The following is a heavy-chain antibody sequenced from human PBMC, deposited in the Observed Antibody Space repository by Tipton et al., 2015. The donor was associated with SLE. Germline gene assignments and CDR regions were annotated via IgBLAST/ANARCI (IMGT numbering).Heavy chain of an antibody. CDR3: ARDCLKAGTGTPPLEGMDV. CDR1: GFTFSSYE. V-gene: IGHV3-48*03. D-gene: IGHD1-1*01. Sequence: QLVQSGGGLVQPGGSLRLSCAASGFTFSSYEMNWVRQAPGKGLEWVSYISSSGSTIYYADSVKGRFTISRDNAKNSLYLQMNSLRAEDTAVYYCARDCLKAGTGTPPLEGMDVWGQGTTVTVSS. CDR2: ISSSGSTI. J-gene: IGHJ6*02.